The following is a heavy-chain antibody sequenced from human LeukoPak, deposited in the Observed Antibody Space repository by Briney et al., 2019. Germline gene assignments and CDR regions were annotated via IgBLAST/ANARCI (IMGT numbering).Heavy chain of an antibody. Sequence: GASVKVSCKASGYTFTSYAMNWVRQAPGQGLEWMGWINTNTGNPTYAQGFTGRFVFSLDTSVSTAYLQISSLEAEDTAVYYCVGPSGYYYDSSGYHWDAFDIWGQGTMVTVSS. D-gene: IGHD3-22*01. J-gene: IGHJ3*02. CDR1: GYTFTSYA. V-gene: IGHV7-4-1*02. CDR2: INTNTGNP. CDR3: VGPSGYYYDSSGYHWDAFDI.